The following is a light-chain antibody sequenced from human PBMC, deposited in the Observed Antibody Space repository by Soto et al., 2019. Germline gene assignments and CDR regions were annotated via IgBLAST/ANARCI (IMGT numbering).Light chain of an antibody. J-gene: IGLJ1*01. CDR1: SSNIGSNT. CDR3: SSYTSSSTYV. V-gene: IGLV1-44*01. CDR2: SNN. Sequence: QSVLTQPPSASGTPGQRVTTSCSGSSSNIGSNTVNWYQQLPGTAPKLLIYSNNQRPSGVPDRFSGSKSGNTASLTISGLQAEDEADYYCSSYTSSSTYVFGTGTKVTVL.